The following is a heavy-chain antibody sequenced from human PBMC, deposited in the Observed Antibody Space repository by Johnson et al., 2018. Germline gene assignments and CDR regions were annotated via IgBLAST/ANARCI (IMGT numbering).Heavy chain of an antibody. Sequence: VQLVQSGGGLVQPGGSLRLSCTASGFTFSSYAMSWVRQAPGQGLEWVPVVYSGGSTYYADSVKGRFTISRDNSKNTVYLQMNRLRAEDTAVYYGARDNKDHYYGMDVWGQGTTVTVSS. CDR2: VYSGGST. CDR1: GFTFSSYA. J-gene: IGHJ6*02. CDR3: ARDNKDHYYGMDV. D-gene: IGHD1/OR15-1a*01. V-gene: IGHV3-23*04.